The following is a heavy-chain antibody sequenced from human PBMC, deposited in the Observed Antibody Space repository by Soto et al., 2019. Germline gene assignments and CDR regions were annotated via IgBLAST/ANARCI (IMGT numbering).Heavy chain of an antibody. CDR1: GYTFTSYD. Sequence: QVQLVQSGAEVKKPGASVKISCKASGYTFTSYDINWVRQATGQGLEWMGWMNPNSGNTGYAQKFQGRVTMTRNTSISTAYMELSSLRSEDTAVYYCARGAVAAAGRAFHYWGQGTLVTVSS. J-gene: IGHJ4*02. D-gene: IGHD6-13*01. CDR3: ARGAVAAAGRAFHY. CDR2: MNPNSGNT. V-gene: IGHV1-8*01.